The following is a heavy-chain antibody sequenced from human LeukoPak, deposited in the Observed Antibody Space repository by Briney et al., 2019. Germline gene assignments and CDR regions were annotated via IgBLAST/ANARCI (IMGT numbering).Heavy chain of an antibody. V-gene: IGHV3-48*02. CDR1: VFTFSSYS. Sequence: TGVPLRLSCGASVFTFSSYSVNCVRQAREKGVEGVSYISSGSSTIYYADPVKGRFTISRDNAKTSLYLKINSLRDEATAVYYCARVGVRGRGSDYWGQGTLVTVSS. D-gene: IGHD3-10*01. J-gene: IGHJ4*02. CDR2: ISSGSSTI. CDR3: ARVGVRGRGSDY.